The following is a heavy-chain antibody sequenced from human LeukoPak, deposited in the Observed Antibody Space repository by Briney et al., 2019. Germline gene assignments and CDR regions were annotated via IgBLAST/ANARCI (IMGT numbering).Heavy chain of an antibody. CDR1: GFTFSSYW. V-gene: IGHV3-74*01. CDR2: INSDGSST. CDR3: ARVPRDTAMVTY. D-gene: IGHD5-18*01. Sequence: GGSLRLSCAASGFTFSSYWMHWVRQAPGRGLVWVSRINSDGSSTSYADSVKGRFTISRDNAKNTLYLQMNSLRAEDTAVYYCARVPRDTAMVTYWGQGTLVTVSS. J-gene: IGHJ4*02.